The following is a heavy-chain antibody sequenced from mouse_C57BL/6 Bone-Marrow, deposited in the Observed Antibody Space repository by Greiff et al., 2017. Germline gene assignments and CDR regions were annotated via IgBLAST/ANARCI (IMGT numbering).Heavy chain of an antibody. CDR1: GYAFSSSW. V-gene: IGHV1-82*01. D-gene: IGHD1-1*02. CDR3: AIWYWYFDV. Sequence: VQRVESGPELVKPGASVKISCKASGYAFSSSWMNWVKQRPGKGLEWIGRIYPGDGDTNYNGKFKGKATLTADKSSSTAYMQLSSLTSEDSAVYFCAIWYWYFDVWGTGTTVTVSS. J-gene: IGHJ1*03. CDR2: IYPGDGDT.